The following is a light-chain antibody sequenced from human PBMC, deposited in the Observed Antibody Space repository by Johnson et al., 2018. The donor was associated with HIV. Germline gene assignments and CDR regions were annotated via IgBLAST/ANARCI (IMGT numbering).Light chain of an antibody. V-gene: IGLV1-51*02. Sequence: QSVLTQPPSVSAAPGQKVTISCSGSSSNIGNNFVSWYQQLPGAAPKLLIYENNKRPSGIPDRFSASKSGTSATLGITGLQPGDEADYYCATWDSSLSGGVFGTGTKVTVL. J-gene: IGLJ1*01. CDR3: ATWDSSLSGGV. CDR1: SSNIGNNF. CDR2: ENN.